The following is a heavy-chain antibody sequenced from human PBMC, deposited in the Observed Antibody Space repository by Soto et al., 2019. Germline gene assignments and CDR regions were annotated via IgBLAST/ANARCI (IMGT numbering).Heavy chain of an antibody. D-gene: IGHD1-1*01. CDR1: GFTFTNFD. J-gene: IGHJ4*02. Sequence: GGSLRLSCETSGFTFTNFDLSWVRQAPGKGLEWVAFISGSGSIIYYTDSVKGRFTISKDDARTSLFLQMDTLRPEDTAVYYCVRGERNILPLAYRKWGIYFDFWGQGTLVTVSS. V-gene: IGHV3-48*03. CDR3: VRGERNILPLAYRKWGIYFDF. CDR2: ISGSGSII.